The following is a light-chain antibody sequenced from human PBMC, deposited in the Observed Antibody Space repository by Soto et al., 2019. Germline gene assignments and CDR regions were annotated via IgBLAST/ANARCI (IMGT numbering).Light chain of an antibody. CDR3: QQYKSYSYT. J-gene: IGKJ2*01. CDR2: KAS. V-gene: IGKV1-5*03. CDR1: QSISSW. Sequence: DIQMTQSPSTLSASVGDRVTITCRASQSISSWLAWHQQKPGKAPKLLIYKASSLEVGVPSRFSGTGSGTEFTLTISSPQPDDFATYYCQQYKSYSYTFGQGTKLEI.